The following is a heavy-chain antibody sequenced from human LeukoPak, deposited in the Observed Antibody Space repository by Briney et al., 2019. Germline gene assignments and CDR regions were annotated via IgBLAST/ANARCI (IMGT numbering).Heavy chain of an antibody. CDR3: ARELASGGQWLSFDY. Sequence: SETLSLTCTVSGGSISSGDYYWSWIRQPPGKGLEWIGYIYYSGSTYYNPSLKSRVTISVDTSKNQFSLKLSSVTAADTAVYYCARELASGGQWLSFDYWGQGTLVTVSS. V-gene: IGHV4-30-4*01. D-gene: IGHD6-19*01. CDR2: IYYSGST. J-gene: IGHJ4*02. CDR1: GGSISSGDYY.